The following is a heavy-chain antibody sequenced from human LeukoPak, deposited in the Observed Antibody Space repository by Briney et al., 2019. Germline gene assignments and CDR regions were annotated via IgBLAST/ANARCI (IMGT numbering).Heavy chain of an antibody. CDR3: ARDLGRKTAADPQYYFDY. D-gene: IGHD6-13*01. J-gene: IGHJ4*02. V-gene: IGHV1-69*13. CDR1: GGTLSSYA. Sequence: ASVKVSCKASGGTLSSYAISWVRQAPGQGLEWMGGIIPIFGTANYAQKFQGRVTITADESTSTAYMELSSLRSEDTAVYYCARDLGRKTAADPQYYFDYWGQGTLVTVSS. CDR2: IIPIFGTA.